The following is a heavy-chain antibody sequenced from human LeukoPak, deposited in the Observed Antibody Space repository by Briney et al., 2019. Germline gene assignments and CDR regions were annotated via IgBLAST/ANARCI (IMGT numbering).Heavy chain of an antibody. CDR2: TYSSGVT. J-gene: IGHJ4*02. CDR3: AKVSPFDY. CDR1: GFTVSNSY. V-gene: IGHV3-66*01. Sequence: GGSLRLSCAADGFTVSNSYISWVRQAPGKGLEWVSVTYSSGVTYYADSVRGRFAISRDSSKNTLYLQINSLRAEDTAVYYCAKVSPFDYWGQGTLVTVSS.